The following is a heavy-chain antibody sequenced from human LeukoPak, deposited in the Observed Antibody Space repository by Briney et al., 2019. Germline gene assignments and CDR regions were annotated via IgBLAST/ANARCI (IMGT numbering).Heavy chain of an antibody. CDR2: VNSDGSNT. D-gene: IGHD3-10*01. CDR1: GFTFSNYW. Sequence: LPGGSLRLSCAASGFTFSNYWMHWVRQAPGKGLVWVSRVNSDGSNTYYADSVKGRFTISRVNAKNTLYLQMNSLRAEDTAVYYCATPRGDYYYGMDVWGLGTTVTVSS. J-gene: IGHJ6*02. V-gene: IGHV3-74*01. CDR3: ATPRGDYYYGMDV.